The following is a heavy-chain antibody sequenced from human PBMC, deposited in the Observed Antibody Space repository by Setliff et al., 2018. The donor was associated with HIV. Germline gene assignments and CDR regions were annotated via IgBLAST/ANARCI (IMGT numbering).Heavy chain of an antibody. CDR1: GGTFSSYA. D-gene: IGHD3-22*01. J-gene: IGHJ6*03. V-gene: IGHV1-69*05. CDR3: ARGGGYYDSSGPVHYYYYYYMDV. CDR2: IIPISGTV. Sequence: SVKVSCKASGGTFSSYAISWVRQAPGQGLEWMGGIIPISGTVNYAQKFWGRVTITTHESTGTAYMELSSLRSEDTAVYYCARGGGYYDSSGPVHYYYYYYMDVWGKGTTVTVSS.